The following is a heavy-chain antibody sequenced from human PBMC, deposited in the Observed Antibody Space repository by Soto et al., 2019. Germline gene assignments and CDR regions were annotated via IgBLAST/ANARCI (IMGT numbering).Heavy chain of an antibody. D-gene: IGHD3-3*01. CDR3: AREVYYDFWSGFCTHPYYFDD. CDR2: ISDDGSNT. V-gene: IGHV3-30-3*01. J-gene: IGHJ4*02. Sequence: QVQLVESGGGVVQPGRSLRLSCAASGFTFSRHTMHWVRQAPGKGLEWVAAISDDGSNTYYADSVKGRFTISRDNSKNTLERQMNSLSSEDTAVQHCAREVYYDFWSGFCTHPYYFDDWGQGTLVTVSS. CDR1: GFTFSRHT.